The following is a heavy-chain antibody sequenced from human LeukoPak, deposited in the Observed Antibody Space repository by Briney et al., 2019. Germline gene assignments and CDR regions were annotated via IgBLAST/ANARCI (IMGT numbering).Heavy chain of an antibody. CDR2: INPSGGST. CDR1: GYTFISYY. J-gene: IGHJ4*02. V-gene: IGHV1-46*01. Sequence: ASVKVSCKASGYTFISYYIHWVRQAPGQGLEWMGVINPSGGSTAYAQQFQGRVTMTRDTSTSTVYMELSSLRSEDTAVYYGARHSLIGTTPFDYWGQGTLVTVSS. D-gene: IGHD1-20*01. CDR3: ARHSLIGTTPFDY.